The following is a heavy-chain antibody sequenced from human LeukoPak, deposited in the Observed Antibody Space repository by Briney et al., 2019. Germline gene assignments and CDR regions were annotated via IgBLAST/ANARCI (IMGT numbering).Heavy chain of an antibody. D-gene: IGHD6-13*01. V-gene: IGHV3-23*01. CDR1: GFTFSSYA. Sequence: GGSLRLSCAASGFTFSSYAMTWVRQAPGKGLEWVSGISGSGGNTYYADSVRGRLSISRDNSKNTLYLQMNSLRAEDTAVYYCARGGTSGYSSSLHFWGGNYYFDYWGQGTLVTVSS. J-gene: IGHJ4*02. CDR2: ISGSGGNT. CDR3: ARGGTSGYSSSLHFWGGNYYFDY.